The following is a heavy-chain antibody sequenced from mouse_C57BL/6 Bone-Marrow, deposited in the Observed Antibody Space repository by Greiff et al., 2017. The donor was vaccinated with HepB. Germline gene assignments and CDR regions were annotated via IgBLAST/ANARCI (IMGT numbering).Heavy chain of an antibody. J-gene: IGHJ3*01. D-gene: IGHD1-1*01. CDR3: AREVYYYGSSSAWFAY. V-gene: IGHV1-37*01. CDR1: GYSFTGYF. CDR2: INPYNGDT. Sequence: EVMLVESGPELVKPGASVKISCKASGYSFTGYFMNWVKQSHGKSLEWIGRINPYNGDTFYNQKFKGKATLTVDKSSSTAHMELLSLTSEDFAVYYCAREVYYYGSSSAWFAYWGQGTLVTVSA.